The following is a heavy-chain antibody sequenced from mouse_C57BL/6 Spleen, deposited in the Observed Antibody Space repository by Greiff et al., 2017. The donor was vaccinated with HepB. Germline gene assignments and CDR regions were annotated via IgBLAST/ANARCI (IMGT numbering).Heavy chain of an antibody. Sequence: EVMLVESGGDLVKPGGSLKLSCAASGFTFSSYGMSWVRQTPDKRLEWVATISSGGSYTYYPDSVKGRFTISRDNAKNTLYLQMSSLKSEDTAMYYCARRDNWGVFAYWGQGTLVTVSA. J-gene: IGHJ3*01. V-gene: IGHV5-6*02. CDR3: ARRDNWGVFAY. CDR2: ISSGGSYT. CDR1: GFTFSSYG. D-gene: IGHD4-1*01.